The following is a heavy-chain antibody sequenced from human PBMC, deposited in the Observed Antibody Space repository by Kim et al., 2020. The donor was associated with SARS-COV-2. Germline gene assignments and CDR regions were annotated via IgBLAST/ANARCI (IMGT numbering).Heavy chain of an antibody. Sequence: ADSVEGRVTLTRDNARNSLYLQMNSLRAEDTAVYYCTSRGYCSSTSCTDYWGQGTLVTVSS. CDR3: TSRGYCSSTSCTDY. J-gene: IGHJ4*02. D-gene: IGHD2-2*01. V-gene: IGHV3-21*01.